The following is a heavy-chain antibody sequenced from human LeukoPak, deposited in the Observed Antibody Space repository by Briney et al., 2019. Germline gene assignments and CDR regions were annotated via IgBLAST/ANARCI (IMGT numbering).Heavy chain of an antibody. CDR3: ATVYSSSWYGNWFDP. CDR1: GYTFTGYY. Sequence: ASVKVSCKASGYTFTGYYMHWVRQAPGQGLEWMGWINPNSGGTNYAQKFQGRVTMTRDTSISTAYMELSRLGSDDTAVYYCATVYSSSWYGNWFDPWGQGTLVTVSS. J-gene: IGHJ5*02. CDR2: INPNSGGT. D-gene: IGHD6-13*01. V-gene: IGHV1-2*02.